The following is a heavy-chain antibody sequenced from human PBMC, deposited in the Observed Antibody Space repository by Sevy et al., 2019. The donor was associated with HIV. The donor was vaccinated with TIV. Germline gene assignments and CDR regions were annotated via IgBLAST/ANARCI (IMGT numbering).Heavy chain of an antibody. CDR1: GFTFSKYG. Sequence: GGSLRLSCAASGFTFSKYGMHWVRQAPGKGLEWVALIWYDGSNKYYADSVKGRFTISRDNSKNTLYLQRNSLRAEDKAVYYCVRGADYNDSSGANCDYWGQGTLVTVSS. CDR2: IWYDGSNK. J-gene: IGHJ4*02. CDR3: VRGADYNDSSGANCDY. D-gene: IGHD3-22*01. V-gene: IGHV3-33*01.